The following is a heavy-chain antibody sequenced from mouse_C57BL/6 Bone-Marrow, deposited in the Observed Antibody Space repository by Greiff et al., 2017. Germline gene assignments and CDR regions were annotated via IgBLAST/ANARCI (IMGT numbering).Heavy chain of an antibody. V-gene: IGHV1-39*01. CDR3: ARENYGSSDWYFDD. D-gene: IGHD1-1*01. Sequence: EVQLQQSGPELVKPGASVKISCKASGYSFTDYNMNWVKQSNGKSLEWIGVINPNYGTTSYNQKFKGKATLTVDQSSSPAYMQLHSLTSEDSAVDYCARENYGSSDWYFDDWGTGTTVTVSS. CDR1: GYSFTDYN. CDR2: INPNYGTT. J-gene: IGHJ1*03.